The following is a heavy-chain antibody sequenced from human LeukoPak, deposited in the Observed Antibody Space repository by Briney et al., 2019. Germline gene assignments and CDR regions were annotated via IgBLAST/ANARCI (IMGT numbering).Heavy chain of an antibody. CDR2: IYPGDSDT. CDR3: ARHPRRYFDWSVPFNWFDP. J-gene: IGHJ5*02. V-gene: IGHV5-51*01. CDR1: GYSFTSYW. D-gene: IGHD3-9*01. Sequence: ESLKISCKGSGYSFTSYWIGWVRQMPGKGLEWIGGIYPGDSDTRYSASFQGQLTISADKSISTAYLQWSSLKASDIAMYYCARHPRRYFDWSVPFNWFDPWGQGTLVTVSS.